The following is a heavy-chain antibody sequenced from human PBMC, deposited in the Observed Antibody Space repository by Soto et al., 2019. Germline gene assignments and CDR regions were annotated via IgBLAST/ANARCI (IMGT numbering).Heavy chain of an antibody. V-gene: IGHV2-26*01. CDR3: ARIPLGYGDSLKCHCGMDV. J-gene: IGHJ6*02. CDR2: IFSNDEK. D-gene: IGHD4-17*01. CDR1: GFSLSNARMG. Sequence: QVTLKESGPVLVKPTETLTLTCTVSGFSLSNARMGVSWIRQPPGKALEWLAHIFSNDEKSYSTSLKSRLTHAKDTSKSQVVLTMTNMRAVDTSTCYSARIPLGYGDSLKCHCGMDVWSQGTTVTVS.